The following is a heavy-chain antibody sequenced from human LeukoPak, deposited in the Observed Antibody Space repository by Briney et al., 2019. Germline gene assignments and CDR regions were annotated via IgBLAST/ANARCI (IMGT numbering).Heavy chain of an antibody. J-gene: IGHJ4*02. Sequence: ASVKVSCKASGYTSTGYYMHWVRQAPGQGLEWMGWINPNSGGTNYAQKFQGRVTMTRDTSISTAYMELSRLRSDDTAVYYCAGATVTTAPYYFDYWGQGTLVTVSS. D-gene: IGHD4-11*01. CDR1: GYTSTGYY. CDR2: INPNSGGT. V-gene: IGHV1-2*02. CDR3: AGATVTTAPYYFDY.